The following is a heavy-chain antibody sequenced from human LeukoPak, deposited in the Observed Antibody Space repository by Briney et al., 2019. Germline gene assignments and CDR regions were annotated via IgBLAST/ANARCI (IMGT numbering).Heavy chain of an antibody. CDR1: GGSISSYY. Sequence: PSETLSLTCTVSGGSISSYYWSWIRQPPGKGLEWIGYIYYSGSTNYNPSLKSRVTISVDTSKNQFSLKLSSVTAADTAVYYCASVYKYGMDVWGQGTTVTVSS. CDR2: IYYSGST. V-gene: IGHV4-59*01. CDR3: ASVYKYGMDV. J-gene: IGHJ6*02.